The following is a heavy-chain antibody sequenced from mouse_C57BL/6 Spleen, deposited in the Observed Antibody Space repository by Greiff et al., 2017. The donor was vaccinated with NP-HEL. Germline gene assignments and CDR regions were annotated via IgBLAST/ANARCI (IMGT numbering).Heavy chain of an antibody. V-gene: IGHV1-80*01. CDR1: GYAFSSYW. CDR3: ARRGDYDGYFDD. D-gene: IGHD2-4*01. J-gene: IGHJ2*01. Sequence: VQVVESGAELVKPGASVKISCKASGYAFSSYWMNWVKQRPGKGLEWIGQIYPGDGDTNYNGKFKGKATLTADKSSSTAYMQLSSLTSEDSAVYFCARRGDYDGYFDDWGQGTTLTVSS. CDR2: IYPGDGDT.